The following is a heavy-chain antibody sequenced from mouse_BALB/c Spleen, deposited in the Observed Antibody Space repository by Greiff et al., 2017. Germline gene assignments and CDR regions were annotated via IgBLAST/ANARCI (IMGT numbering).Heavy chain of an antibody. J-gene: IGHJ2*01. CDR1: GFAFSSYD. V-gene: IGHV5-12-1*01. D-gene: IGHD2-4*01. CDR3: ARRDSNLYFDY. CDR2: ISSGGGST. Sequence: EVKLMESGGGLVKPGGSLKLSCAASGFAFSSYDMSWVRQTPEKRLEWVAYISSGGGSTYYPDTVKGRFTISRDNAKNTLYLQMSSLKSEDTAMYYCARRDSNLYFDYWGQGTTLTVSS.